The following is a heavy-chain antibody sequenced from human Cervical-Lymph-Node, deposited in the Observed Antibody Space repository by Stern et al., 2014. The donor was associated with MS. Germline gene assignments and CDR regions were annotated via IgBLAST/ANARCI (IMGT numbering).Heavy chain of an antibody. CDR3: ARSIAGYGDFYHGAFDI. V-gene: IGHV1-3*01. J-gene: IGHJ3*02. Sequence: QDQLVQSGAEVKKPGASVTISCKASGYTFTSYTIHWVRQAPGQRLEWMGWITPGNGNTRYSKKFQDRVTITRDTSASTAYVELSGLRSEDTAVYYCARSIAGYGDFYHGAFDIWGQGTVVTVSS. CDR2: ITPGNGNT. CDR1: GYTFTSYT. D-gene: IGHD4-17*01.